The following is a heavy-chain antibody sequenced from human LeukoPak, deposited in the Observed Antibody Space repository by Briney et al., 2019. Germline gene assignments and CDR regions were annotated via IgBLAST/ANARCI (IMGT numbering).Heavy chain of an antibody. D-gene: IGHD2-15*01. J-gene: IGHJ5*02. V-gene: IGHV3-21*01. CDR3: ARGADGVSSNSRGWFDP. CDR2: ISTSSSYI. CDR1: GFTFSSYS. Sequence: GGSLRLSCAASGFTFSSYSMNWVRQAPGKGLEWVSSISTSSSYIYHADSVKGRFTISRDNARNSLYLQMNTLRAEDTAVYSCARGADGVSSNSRGWFDPWGQGTLVTVSS.